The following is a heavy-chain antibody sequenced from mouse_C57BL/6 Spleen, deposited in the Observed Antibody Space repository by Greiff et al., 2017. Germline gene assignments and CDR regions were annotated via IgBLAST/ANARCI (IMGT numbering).Heavy chain of an antibody. D-gene: IGHD1-3*01. CDR2: INPGSGGT. CDR3: ARGVYDYYAMDY. J-gene: IGHJ4*01. CDR1: GYAFTNYL. V-gene: IGHV1-54*01. Sequence: QVQLKESGAELVRPGTSVKVSCKASGYAFTNYLLEWVKQRPGQGLEWIGVINPGSGGTNYNEKFKGKATLTADKSSSTAYMQLSSLTSEDSAVYFCARGVYDYYAMDYWGQGTSVTVSS.